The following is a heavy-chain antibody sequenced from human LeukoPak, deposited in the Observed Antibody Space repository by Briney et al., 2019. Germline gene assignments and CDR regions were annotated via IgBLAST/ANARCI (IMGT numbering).Heavy chain of an antibody. CDR2: IYSGGGT. Sequence: GGSLRLSCAASGFTVTSNYMSWVRQAPGKGLEWVSVIYSGGGTYYADSVKGRLTFYRDNSKNTLYLQMNSLRAEDTAVYYCAGGPPYSSSWYYFDYWGQGTLVTVSS. CDR1: GFTVTSNY. D-gene: IGHD6-13*01. V-gene: IGHV3-66*01. CDR3: AGGPPYSSSWYYFDY. J-gene: IGHJ4*02.